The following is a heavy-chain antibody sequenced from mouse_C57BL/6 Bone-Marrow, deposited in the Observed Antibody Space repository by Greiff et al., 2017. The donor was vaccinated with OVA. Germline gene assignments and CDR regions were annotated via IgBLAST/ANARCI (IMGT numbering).Heavy chain of an antibody. Sequence: EVQGVESGGGLVQPGGSLSLSCAASGFTFTDYYMSWVRQPPGKALEWLGFIRNKANGYTTEYSASVKGRFTISRDNFQSILYLQMNALRAEDSATYYCASGTGTGFADWGQGTLVTVSA. V-gene: IGHV7-3*01. CDR1: GFTFTDYY. D-gene: IGHD4-1*01. J-gene: IGHJ3*01. CDR2: IRNKANGYTT. CDR3: ASGTGTGFAD.